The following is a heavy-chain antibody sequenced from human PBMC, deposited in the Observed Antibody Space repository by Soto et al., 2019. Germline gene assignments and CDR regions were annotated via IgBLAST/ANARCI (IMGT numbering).Heavy chain of an antibody. Sequence: EVQLVESGGGLVKPGGSLRLSCAASGFTFSNAWMNWVRQAPGKGLEWVGRIKSKTDGGTTDYAAPVKGRFTISRDDSKNTLYLQMNSLKIEDTAVYYCTTGYSTPALYYYFGMDVWGQGTTVTVSS. V-gene: IGHV3-15*07. D-gene: IGHD1-20*01. CDR3: TTGYSTPALYYYFGMDV. J-gene: IGHJ6*02. CDR1: GFTFSNAW. CDR2: IKSKTDGGTT.